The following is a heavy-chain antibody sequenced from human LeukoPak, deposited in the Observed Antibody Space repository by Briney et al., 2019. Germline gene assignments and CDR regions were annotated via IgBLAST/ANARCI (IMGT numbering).Heavy chain of an antibody. CDR1: GFTFSSYA. D-gene: IGHD3-22*01. J-gene: IGHJ3*02. CDR2: ISGSGGST. V-gene: IGHV3-23*01. CDR3: AKDLPPYYYDSLCGYAFDI. Sequence: PGGSLRLSCAASGFTFSSYAMSWVRQAPGKGLEWVSAISGSGGSTYYADSVKGRFTISRDNSKNTLYLQMNSLRAEDTAVYYCAKDLPPYYYDSLCGYAFDIWGQGTMVTVSS.